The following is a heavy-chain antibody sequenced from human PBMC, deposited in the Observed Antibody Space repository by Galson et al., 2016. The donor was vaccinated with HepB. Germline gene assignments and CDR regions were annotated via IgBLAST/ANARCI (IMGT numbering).Heavy chain of an antibody. J-gene: IGHJ4*02. Sequence: SLRLSCAASGFTFSSYAMSWVRQAPGKGLEWVSAISGSGGTTYYADSVKGRFTISRDNYKNTLYVQMNSLRAEDMAVYYCAKSGKHLWSIDYWGQGALVTVSS. CDR3: AKSGKHLWSIDY. CDR1: GFTFSSYA. D-gene: IGHD5-18*01. V-gene: IGHV3-23*01. CDR2: ISGSGGTT.